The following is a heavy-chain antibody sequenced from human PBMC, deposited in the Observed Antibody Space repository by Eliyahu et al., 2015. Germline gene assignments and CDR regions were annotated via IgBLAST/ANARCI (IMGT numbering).Heavy chain of an antibody. D-gene: IGHD2-15*01. CDR1: GGSXSSXX. Sequence: QVQLQESGPGLVKPSETLSLXCTXSGGSXSSXXWXWIRQPPGRGLEWIGYIYYSGNTNYNPSLKSRVTISVDTSENQFSLKLSSVTAADTAVYYCARDRYCGGGTCFDWYFDLWGRGTLVTVSS. V-gene: IGHV4-59*01. CDR3: ARDRYCGGGTCFDWYFDL. J-gene: IGHJ2*01. CDR2: IYYSGNT.